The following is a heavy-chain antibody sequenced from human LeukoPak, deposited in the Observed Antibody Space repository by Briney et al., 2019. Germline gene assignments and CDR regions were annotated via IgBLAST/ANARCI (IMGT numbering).Heavy chain of an antibody. CDR3: ASTAGPYYYYGMDV. Sequence: GSSLRLSCAASGFTFSSYAMHWVRQAPGKGLEWVAVISYDGSNKYYADSVKGRFTISRDNSKNTLYLQMNSLRAEDTAVYYCASTAGPYYYYGMDVWGQGTTVTVSS. CDR1: GFTFSSYA. J-gene: IGHJ6*02. CDR2: ISYDGSNK. D-gene: IGHD6-19*01. V-gene: IGHV3-30*04.